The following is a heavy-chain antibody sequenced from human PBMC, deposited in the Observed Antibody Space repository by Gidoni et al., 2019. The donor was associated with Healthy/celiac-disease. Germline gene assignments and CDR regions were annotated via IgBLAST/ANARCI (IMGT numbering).Heavy chain of an antibody. J-gene: IGHJ4*02. CDR3: ARAWSGYVY. CDR1: GYTFTGYY. CDR2: INPNSGGT. V-gene: IGHV1-2*02. D-gene: IGHD3-3*01. Sequence: QVQLVQPGAEAKKPGASVKVSRKASGYTFTGYYMHWVRQAPVQGREWMGWINPNSGGTNYAQKFQGRVTMTRDTSISTAYMELSRLRSDDTAVYYCARAWSGYVYWGQGTLVTVSS.